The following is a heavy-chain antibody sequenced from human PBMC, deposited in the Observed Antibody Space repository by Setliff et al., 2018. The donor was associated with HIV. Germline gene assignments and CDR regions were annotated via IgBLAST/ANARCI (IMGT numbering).Heavy chain of an antibody. CDR3: ARRGRDGVFIMFATGFDP. D-gene: IGHD2-8*01. J-gene: IGHJ5*02. CDR1: GDSISSGNYY. V-gene: IGHV4-61*02. Sequence: SETLSLTCTFSGDSISSGNYYWSWIRQPAGKGLEWIGRIYSTGSTYYNPSLKSRVAISVDTSENQFSLKLNSVTAADTAVYYCARRGRDGVFIMFATGFDPWGQGALVTVSS. CDR2: IYSTGST.